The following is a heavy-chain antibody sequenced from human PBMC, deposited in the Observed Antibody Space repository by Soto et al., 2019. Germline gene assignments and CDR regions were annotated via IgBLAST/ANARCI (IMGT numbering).Heavy chain of an antibody. CDR1: GGPITTSNW. CDR3: ARSDYGDSNSQYFAY. D-gene: IGHD4-17*01. J-gene: IGHJ4*02. V-gene: IGHV4-4*02. Sequence: SETLSPTCAFSGGPITTSNWWNWGRQTPEKGLEWIGQILHSGSTNYNPSLPARITISADKPKNQLSIMLTTGTPAHTALYFCARSDYGDSNSQYFAYWGPGALVTVSS. CDR2: ILHSGST.